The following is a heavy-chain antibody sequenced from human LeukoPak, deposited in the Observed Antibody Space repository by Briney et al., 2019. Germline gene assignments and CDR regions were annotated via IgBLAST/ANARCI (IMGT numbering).Heavy chain of an antibody. CDR1: GFTFSSYS. V-gene: IGHV3-21*01. J-gene: IGHJ4*02. CDR2: ISSSSSYI. D-gene: IGHD4-17*01. Sequence: AGGSLRLSCAASGFTFSSYSMNWVRQAPGKGLEWVSSISSSSSYIYYADSVKGRFTISRDNAKNSLYLQMNSLRAEDTAVYYCARGDYGDSPGALDYWGQGTLVTVSS. CDR3: ARGDYGDSPGALDY.